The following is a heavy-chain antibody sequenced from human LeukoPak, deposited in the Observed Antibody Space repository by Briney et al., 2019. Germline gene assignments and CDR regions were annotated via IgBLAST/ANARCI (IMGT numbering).Heavy chain of an antibody. D-gene: IGHD2-15*01. CDR1: GYTFIGYY. J-gene: IGHJ6*03. CDR2: INPNSGGT. Sequence: GASVKVSCKASGYTFIGYYMHWVRQAPGQGLEWMGWINPNSGGTNYAQKFQGRVTMTRETSISTAYMGLSRLRSGNTAVYYCARNGWEYCSGGSCYSYYYYYMDVWGKGTTVTVSS. V-gene: IGHV1-2*02. CDR3: ARNGWEYCSGGSCYSYYYYYMDV.